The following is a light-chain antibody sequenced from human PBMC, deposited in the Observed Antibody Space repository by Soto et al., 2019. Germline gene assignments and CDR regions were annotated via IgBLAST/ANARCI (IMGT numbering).Light chain of an antibody. CDR1: SSDVGGYNY. CDR3: SSYTSSSTLSTYF. V-gene: IGLV2-14*03. CDR2: DVR. J-gene: IGLJ1*01. Sequence: QSALTQPASVSGSPGQSITISCTGTSSDVGGYNYVSWYQHHPGKAPKLMIYDVRNRPSGVSNRFSGSKSGNTASLIISGLQAEDEADYYCSSYTSSSTLSTYFFGTGTKVTVL.